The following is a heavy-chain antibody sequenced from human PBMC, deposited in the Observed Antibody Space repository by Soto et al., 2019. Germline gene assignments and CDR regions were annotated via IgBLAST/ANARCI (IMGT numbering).Heavy chain of an antibody. Sequence: VQLVESGGGVVQPGRSLRLSCAASGFTFSSYGMHWVRQAPGKGLEWVAVIWYDGSNKYYADSVKGRFTISRDNSKNTLYLQMNSLRAEDTAVYYCARGGADYYGMDVWGQGTTVTVSS. J-gene: IGHJ6*02. CDR1: GFTFSSYG. CDR3: ARGGADYYGMDV. CDR2: IWYDGSNK. V-gene: IGHV3-33*01.